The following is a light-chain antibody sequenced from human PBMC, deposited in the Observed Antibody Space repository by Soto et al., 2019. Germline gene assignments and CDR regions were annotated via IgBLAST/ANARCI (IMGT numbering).Light chain of an antibody. CDR1: RSDIGYYDF. Sequence: QSVLTQPRSVSGSPGQSVTISCTGTRSDIGYYDFVSWYHHRPGKVPKLMIFDVSGRPSGVPDRFSGSKSANTASLTISGLQAEDEGVYYCCSYAGSYTWVFGGGTKVTVL. J-gene: IGLJ3*02. CDR3: CSYAGSYTWV. V-gene: IGLV2-11*01. CDR2: DVS.